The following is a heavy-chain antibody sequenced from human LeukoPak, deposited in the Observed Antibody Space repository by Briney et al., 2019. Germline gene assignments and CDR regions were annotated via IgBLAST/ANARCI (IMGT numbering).Heavy chain of an antibody. D-gene: IGHD5-18*01. Sequence: GGSLRLSCAASGFTFSSYWMSWVRQAPGKGLEWVANIKQDGSEKYYVDSVKGRFTISRDNAKNSLYLQMNSLRAEDTAVYYCASFLGYSYGYARGAFDIWGQGTMVTVSP. V-gene: IGHV3-7*03. CDR3: ASFLGYSYGYARGAFDI. CDR1: GFTFSSYW. CDR2: IKQDGSEK. J-gene: IGHJ3*02.